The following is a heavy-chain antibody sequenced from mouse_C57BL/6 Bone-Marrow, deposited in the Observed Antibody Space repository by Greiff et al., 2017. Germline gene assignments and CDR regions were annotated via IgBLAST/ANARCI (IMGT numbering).Heavy chain of an antibody. CDR3: ARGRRYRDWYFDV. D-gene: IGHD1-1*01. V-gene: IGHV1-81*01. Sequence: QVQLQQSGAELARPGASVKLSCKASGYTFTSYGISWVKQRTGQGLEWIGEIYPRSGNTYYNEKFKGKATLTADKSSSTAYMELRSLTSEDSAVYFCARGRRYRDWYFDVWGTGTTVTVSS. J-gene: IGHJ1*03. CDR1: GYTFTSYG. CDR2: IYPRSGNT.